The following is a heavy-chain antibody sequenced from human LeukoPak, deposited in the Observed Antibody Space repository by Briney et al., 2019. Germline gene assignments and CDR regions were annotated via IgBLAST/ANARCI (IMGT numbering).Heavy chain of an antibody. J-gene: IGHJ5*02. D-gene: IGHD3-22*01. Sequence: GGSLRFSCAASGFTVSSNYMSWVRQAPGKGLEWVSVIYSGGSTYYADSVKGRFTISRDNSKNTLYLQMNSLRAEDTAVYYCARDHYDSSGYYYAGWFDPWGQGTLVTVSS. CDR2: IYSGGST. V-gene: IGHV3-66*02. CDR1: GFTVSSNY. CDR3: ARDHYDSSGYYYAGWFDP.